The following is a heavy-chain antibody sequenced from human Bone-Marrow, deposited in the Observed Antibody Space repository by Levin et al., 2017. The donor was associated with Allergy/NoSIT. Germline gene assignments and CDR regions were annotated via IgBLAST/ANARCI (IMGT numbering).Heavy chain of an antibody. J-gene: IGHJ1*01. CDR1: GFMFRSFG. D-gene: IGHD3-16*01. Sequence: GGSLRLSCAASGFMFRSFGMHWVRQAPGKGLEWVAFIYSDGRFEYYGDSVKGRFTVSRDNSKNTVYLEMNSLTVQDTAIYYCARDYADHEDSEFFQYWGQGTPVSVSS. CDR3: ARDYADHEDSEFFQY. CDR2: IYSDGRFE. V-gene: IGHV3-33*01.